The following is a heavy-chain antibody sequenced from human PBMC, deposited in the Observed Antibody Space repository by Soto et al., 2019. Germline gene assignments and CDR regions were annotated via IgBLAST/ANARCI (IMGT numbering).Heavy chain of an antibody. CDR1: GYTFTSYA. V-gene: IGHV1-2*04. CDR3: ARGPATTVISFDY. D-gene: IGHD4-17*01. CDR2: INPNSGGT. Sequence: GASVKVSCKASGYTFTSYAMHWVRQAPGQRLEWMGWINPNSGGTNYAQKFQGWVTMTRDTSISTAYMELSRLRSDDTAVYYCARGPATTVISFDYWGQGTLVTVSS. J-gene: IGHJ4*02.